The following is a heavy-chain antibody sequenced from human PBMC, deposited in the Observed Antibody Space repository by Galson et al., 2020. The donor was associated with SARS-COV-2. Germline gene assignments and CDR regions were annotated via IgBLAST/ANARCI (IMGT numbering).Heavy chain of an antibody. Sequence: SETLSLTCTVSGGSISSSSYYWGWISQPPGKGLEWIGSIYYSGSTYYNPSLKSRVTISVDTSKNQFSLKLSSVTAADTAVYYCAGTTGGGNSRYYYYYYYMDVWGKGTTVTVSS. CDR3: AGTTGGGNSRYYYYYYYMDV. V-gene: IGHV4-39*07. CDR1: GGSISSSSYY. J-gene: IGHJ6*03. D-gene: IGHD2-21*02. CDR2: IYYSGST.